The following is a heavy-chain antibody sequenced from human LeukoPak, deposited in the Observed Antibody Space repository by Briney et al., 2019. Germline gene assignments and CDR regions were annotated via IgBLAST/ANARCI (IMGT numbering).Heavy chain of an antibody. CDR1: GFTFNNYG. V-gene: IGHV3-23*01. Sequence: PGGSLRLSCEASGFTFNNYGMSWVRQSAGRRLEWVSAITASGDDSYYADSVKGRFTNSRDNSKNTLYLQMNSLRGDDTAVYYCAKEDLGPAPHYWGEGALVSVSS. CDR3: AKEDLGPAPHY. CDR2: ITASGDDS. D-gene: IGHD3-16*01. J-gene: IGHJ4*02.